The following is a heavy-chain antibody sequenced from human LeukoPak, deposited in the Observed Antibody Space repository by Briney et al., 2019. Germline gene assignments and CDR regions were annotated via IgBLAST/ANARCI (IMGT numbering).Heavy chain of an antibody. V-gene: IGHV3-23*01. CDR3: ARDYLPGYPFYPLGY. CDR2: ITGSGGST. CDR1: GFTFSNYG. J-gene: IGHJ4*02. Sequence: PGGSLRLSCAASGFTFSNYGLSWVRQAPGKGLEWVSGITGSGGSTYYADSVKGRFTISRDNAKNSLYLQMNSLRAEDTAVYYCARDYLPGYPFYPLGYWGQGTLVTVSS. D-gene: IGHD3-9*01.